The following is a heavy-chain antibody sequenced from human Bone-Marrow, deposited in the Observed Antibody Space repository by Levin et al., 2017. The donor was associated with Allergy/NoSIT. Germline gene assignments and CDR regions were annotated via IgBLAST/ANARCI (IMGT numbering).Heavy chain of an antibody. V-gene: IGHV1-8*01. Sequence: GESLKISCKASGYTFTSYDINWVRQATGQGLEWMGWMNPNSGNTGYAQKFQGRVTMTRNTSISTAYMELSSLRSEDTAVYYCASALYTEYHYYYGMDVWGQGTTVTVSS. CDR3: ASALYTEYHYYYGMDV. J-gene: IGHJ6*02. D-gene: IGHD2-2*02. CDR1: GYTFTSYD. CDR2: MNPNSGNT.